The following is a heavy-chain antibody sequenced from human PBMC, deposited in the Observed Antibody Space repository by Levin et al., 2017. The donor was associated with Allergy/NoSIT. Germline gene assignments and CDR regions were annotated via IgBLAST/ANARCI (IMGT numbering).Heavy chain of an antibody. D-gene: IGHD2-2*01. V-gene: IGHV1-69*13. CDR2: IIPIFGTA. J-gene: IGHJ6*03. Sequence: VASVKVSCKASGGTFSSYAISWVRQAPGQGLEWMGGIIPIFGTANYAQKFQGRVTITADESTSTAYMELSSLRSEDTAVYYCARVGPGCSSTSCYAGVYYYYYYMDVWGKGTTVTVSS. CDR3: ARVGPGCSSTSCYAGVYYYYYYMDV. CDR1: GGTFSSYA.